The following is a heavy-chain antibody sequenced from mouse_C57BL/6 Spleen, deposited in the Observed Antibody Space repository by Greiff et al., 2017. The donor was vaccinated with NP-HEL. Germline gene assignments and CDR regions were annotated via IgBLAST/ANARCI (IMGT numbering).Heavy chain of an antibody. V-gene: IGHV1-5*01. CDR2: IYPGNSDT. CDR3: TKNYYYGSSYEDYYAMDY. Sequence: VQLQQSGTVLARPGASVKMSCKTSGYTFTSYWMHWVKQRPGQGLEWIGAIYPGNSDTSYNQKFKGKAKLTAVTSASTAYMELSSLTNEDSAVYYCTKNYYYGSSYEDYYAMDYWGQGTSVTVSS. J-gene: IGHJ4*01. CDR1: GYTFTSYW. D-gene: IGHD1-1*01.